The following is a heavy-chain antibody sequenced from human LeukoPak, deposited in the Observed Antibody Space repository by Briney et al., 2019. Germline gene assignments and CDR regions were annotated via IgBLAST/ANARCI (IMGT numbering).Heavy chain of an antibody. D-gene: IGHD2-2*01. V-gene: IGHV1-2*02. CDR3: ARDESGFGYAYFDY. Sequence: ASVTVSCKASGYTFTGYYLHWVRQAPGQGLEWMGWINPYSGGTNYAQKLQGRVTMTTDTSTSTAYMELRSLRSDDTAVYYCARDESGFGYAYFDYWGQGTLVTVSS. CDR1: GYTFTGYY. CDR2: INPYSGGT. J-gene: IGHJ4*02.